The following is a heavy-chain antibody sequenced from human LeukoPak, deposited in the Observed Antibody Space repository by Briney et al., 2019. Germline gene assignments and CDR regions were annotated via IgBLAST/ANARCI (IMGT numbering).Heavy chain of an antibody. CDR2: ISAYNGNT. CDR3: ARVGSSGWSPNYYYYMDV. V-gene: IGHV1-18*01. Sequence: ASVKVSCKASGYTFTSYDINWVRQATGQGLEWMGWISAYNGNTNYAQKFQGRVTMTTDTSTSTAYMELRSLRSDDTAVYYCARVGSSGWSPNYYYYMDVWGKGTTVTVSS. CDR1: GYTFTSYD. J-gene: IGHJ6*03. D-gene: IGHD6-19*01.